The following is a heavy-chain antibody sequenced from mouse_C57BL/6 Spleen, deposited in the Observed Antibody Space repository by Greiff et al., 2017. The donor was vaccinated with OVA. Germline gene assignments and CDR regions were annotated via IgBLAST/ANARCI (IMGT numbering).Heavy chain of an antibody. V-gene: IGHV1-26*01. CDR1: GYTFTDYY. Sequence: EVQLQQSGPELVKPGASVKISCKASGYTFTDYYMNWVKQSHGKSLDWIGDINPNNGGTSYNQKFKGKATLTVDKSSSTAYMELRSLTSEDSAVYYCATLLRYYFDYWGQGTTLTVSS. CDR3: ATLLRYYFDY. CDR2: INPNNGGT. J-gene: IGHJ2*01. D-gene: IGHD1-1*01.